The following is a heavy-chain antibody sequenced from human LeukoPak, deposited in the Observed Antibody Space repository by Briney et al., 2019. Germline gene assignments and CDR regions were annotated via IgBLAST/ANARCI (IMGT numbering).Heavy chain of an antibody. CDR2: ISASGSAT. Sequence: GGSLRLSCAASGFIFSNYGMNWVRQAPGKGLEWVAAISASGSATSYADSVRGRFTISRDNSKNTLYLQMNSLRAEDTAVYYCAKLYYYDSSGSFDYWGQGTLVTVSS. V-gene: IGHV3-23*01. CDR1: GFIFSNYG. D-gene: IGHD3-22*01. J-gene: IGHJ4*02. CDR3: AKLYYYDSSGSFDY.